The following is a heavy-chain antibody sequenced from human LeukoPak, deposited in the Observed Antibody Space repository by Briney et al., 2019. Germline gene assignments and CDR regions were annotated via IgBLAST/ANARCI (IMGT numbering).Heavy chain of an antibody. CDR1: GFTFSSYA. CDR2: ISSNGGST. Sequence: PGGSLRLSCAASGFTFSSYAMHWVRQAPGKGLEYVSAISSNGGSTHYANSVKGRFTISRDNSKNTLYLQMGSLRAEDMAVYYCARLGLATNWYYFDYWGQGTLVTVSS. J-gene: IGHJ4*02. CDR3: ARLGLATNWYYFDY. V-gene: IGHV3-64*01. D-gene: IGHD3-16*01.